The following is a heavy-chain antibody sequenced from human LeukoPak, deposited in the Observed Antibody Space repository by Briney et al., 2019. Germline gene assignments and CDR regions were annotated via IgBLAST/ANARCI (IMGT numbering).Heavy chain of an antibody. Sequence: GASVKVSCKASGYTFTSYAMHWVRQAPGQGLEWMGGIIPIFGTANYAQKFQGRVTITADESTSTAYMELSSLRSEDTAVYYCARRYAYNDYGDYGYYYGMDVWGQGTTVTVSS. D-gene: IGHD4-17*01. J-gene: IGHJ6*02. CDR2: IIPIFGTA. V-gene: IGHV1-69*13. CDR1: GYTFTSYA. CDR3: ARRYAYNDYGDYGYYYGMDV.